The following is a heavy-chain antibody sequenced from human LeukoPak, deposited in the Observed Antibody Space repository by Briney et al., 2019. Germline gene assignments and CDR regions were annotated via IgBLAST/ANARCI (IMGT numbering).Heavy chain of an antibody. D-gene: IGHD3-22*01. V-gene: IGHV1-69*04. J-gene: IGHJ4*02. CDR3: ARDSYTDYYDSSGPFDY. CDR2: IIPILGIA. Sequence: SVKVSCKASGYTFTSYAMHWVRQAPGQGLEWMGRIIPILGIANYAQKFQGRVTITADKSTSTAYMELSSLRSEDTAVYYCARDSYTDYYDSSGPFDYWGQGTLVTVSS. CDR1: GYTFTSYA.